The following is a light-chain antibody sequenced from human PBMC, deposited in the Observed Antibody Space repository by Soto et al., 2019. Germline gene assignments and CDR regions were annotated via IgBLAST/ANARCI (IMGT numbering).Light chain of an antibody. CDR2: WAS. J-gene: IGKJ1*01. V-gene: IGKV4-1*01. CDR3: QEYYSSPWT. CDR1: QSVLFSSNNKNY. Sequence: DIVMTQSLDSLAVSLGERATINCKSSQSVLFSSNNKNYLAWYQQKPGQAPKLLISWASTRESGVPDRFSGSGSGTDFTLTISSMQAEDVAVYYCQEYYSSPWTFGQGTKVEIK.